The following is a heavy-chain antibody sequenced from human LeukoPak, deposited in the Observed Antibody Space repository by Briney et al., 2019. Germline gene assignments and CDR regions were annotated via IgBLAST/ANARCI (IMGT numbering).Heavy chain of an antibody. CDR2: TYYRSKWYN. V-gene: IGHV6-1*01. D-gene: IGHD3-22*01. Sequence: SQTLSLTCAISGDSVSSNSAAWNWIRQSPSRGLEWLGSTYYRSKWYNDYAVSVKSRITINPDISKNQFSLQLNSVTPEDTAVYYCARDLVGPYYYDSSGYLDWGQGTLVTVSS. CDR1: GDSVSSNSAA. J-gene: IGHJ4*02. CDR3: ARDLVGPYYYDSSGYLD.